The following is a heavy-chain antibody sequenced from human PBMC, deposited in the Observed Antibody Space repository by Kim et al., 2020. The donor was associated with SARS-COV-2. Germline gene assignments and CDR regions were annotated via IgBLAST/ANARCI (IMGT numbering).Heavy chain of an antibody. CDR2: IYYSGST. D-gene: IGHD3-10*01. J-gene: IGHJ4*02. CDR1: GGSISSSSYY. CDR3: ARHAPYFYGSSSRLLYFDY. V-gene: IGHV4-39*01. Sequence: SETLSLTCTVSGGSISSSSYYWGWIRQPPGKGLEWIGSIYYSGSTYYNPSLKSRLTISVDTSKNQSSLKLTSVTAADTAVYYCARHAPYFYGSSSRLLYFDYWGQGTVVTGSS.